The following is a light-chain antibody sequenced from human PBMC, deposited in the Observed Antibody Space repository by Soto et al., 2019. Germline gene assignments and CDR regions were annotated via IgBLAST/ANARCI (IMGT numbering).Light chain of an antibody. CDR1: QSVSSSY. CDR2: GAS. V-gene: IGKV3-20*01. CDR3: QQSGSSPWS. J-gene: IGKJ1*01. Sequence: EIVLTQSPGTLSFSPGERATLSCRASQSVSSSYLAWYQQKPGPAPRLLIYGASSRATGMPDRFSGSGFGTDITLTISRLEPADFAVYYCQQSGSSPWSFGQGTKVEIK.